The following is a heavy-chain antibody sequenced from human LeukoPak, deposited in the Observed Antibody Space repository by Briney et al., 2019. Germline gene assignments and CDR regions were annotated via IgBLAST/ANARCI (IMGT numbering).Heavy chain of an antibody. CDR3: VRESERSGWFDH. D-gene: IGHD1-26*01. J-gene: IGHJ5*02. Sequence: PGGSLRLSCAAPGLITDDYAIHWVRQAPGKGLEWVSLISGDGGSTFYADPVRGRFTISRDNSKNSLSLQMSSLRGEDTALYFCVRESERSGWFDHWGQGTLVTVSS. CDR1: GLITDDYA. V-gene: IGHV3-43*02. CDR2: ISGDGGST.